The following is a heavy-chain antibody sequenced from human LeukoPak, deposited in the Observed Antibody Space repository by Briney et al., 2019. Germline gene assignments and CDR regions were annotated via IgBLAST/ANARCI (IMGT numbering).Heavy chain of an antibody. V-gene: IGHV3-21*01. CDR3: VRDKVSDY. CDR2: ISSSYI. J-gene: IGHJ4*02. CDR1: GFTFSSYS. D-gene: IGHD2-8*01. Sequence: GGSLRLSCAASGFTFSSYSMNWVRQAPGKGLEWVSSISSSYIYYADSVKGRFTISRDNAKNSLYLQMNSLRAEDTAVYYCVRDKVSDYWGQGTLVTVSS.